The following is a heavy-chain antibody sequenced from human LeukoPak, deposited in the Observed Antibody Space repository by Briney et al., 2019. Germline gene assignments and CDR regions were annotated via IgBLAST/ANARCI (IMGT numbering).Heavy chain of an antibody. V-gene: IGHV3-43*01. CDR1: GFTFDDYT. CDR2: INWDGGST. D-gene: IGHD2-2*02. Sequence: GGSLRLSCAASGFTFDDYTMHWVHQAPGKGLEWASLINWDGGSTYYADSVKGRFAISRDNNKNSLYLQMTSLRTEDTALYYCTKGSNTWPSLFDYWGQGTLVTVSS. CDR3: TKGSNTWPSLFDY. J-gene: IGHJ4*02.